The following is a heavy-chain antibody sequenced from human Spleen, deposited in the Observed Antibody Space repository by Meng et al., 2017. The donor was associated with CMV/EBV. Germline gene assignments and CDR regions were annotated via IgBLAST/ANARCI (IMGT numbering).Heavy chain of an antibody. CDR3: AKGYSSGPE. CDR1: GFTFSSYW. D-gene: IGHD6-19*01. J-gene: IGHJ4*02. V-gene: IGHV3-74*01. Sequence: GESLKISCAASGFTFSSYWMHWIRQAPGKGLVWVSRINSDGSSTSYADSVKGRFTISRDNSKNTLFLQMNSLRAEDTAIYYCAKGYSSGPEWGQGTLVTVSS. CDR2: INSDGSST.